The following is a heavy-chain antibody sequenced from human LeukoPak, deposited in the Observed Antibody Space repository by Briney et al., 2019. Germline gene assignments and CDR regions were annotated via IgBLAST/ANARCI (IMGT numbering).Heavy chain of an antibody. CDR3: ARRALYCSSTSCYRVDAFDI. D-gene: IGHD2-2*02. V-gene: IGHV4-4*02. CDR2: IYHSGST. CDR1: GGSISSSNW. Sequence: SESLSLTCAVSGGSISSSNWWSWDRQPPGKGLEWIGEIYHSGSTNYNPSLKSRVTISVDKSKNQYSLKLTSVTAADTAVYYCARRALYCSSTSCYRVDAFDIWGQGTMVTVSS. J-gene: IGHJ3*02.